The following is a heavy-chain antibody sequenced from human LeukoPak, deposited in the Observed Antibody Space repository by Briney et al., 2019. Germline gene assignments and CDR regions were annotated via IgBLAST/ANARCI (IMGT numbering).Heavy chain of an antibody. CDR1: GGSISSYY. J-gene: IGHJ5*02. D-gene: IGHD5-24*01. V-gene: IGHV4-59*01. CDR2: IYNSGST. Sequence: PSETLSLTCTVSGGSISSYYWSWIRQPPGKGLEWIGYIYNSGSTNHNPSLRSRVTISVDTSKNQFSLKLSSVTAADTAVYYCAKSWRPRRWPDSFDPWGQGTLSPSPQ. CDR3: AKSWRPRRWPDSFDP.